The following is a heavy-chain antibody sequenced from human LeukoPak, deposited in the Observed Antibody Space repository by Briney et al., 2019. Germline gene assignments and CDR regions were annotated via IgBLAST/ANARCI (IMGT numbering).Heavy chain of an antibody. Sequence: GGSLRLSCAASGFTFSSYWMSWVRQAPGKGLEWVANIKQDGSEKYYVDSVKGRFTISRDNAKNSLYLQMNSLRAEDTAVYYCARAPDYYGSGGYPDYWGQGTLVTVSS. V-gene: IGHV3-7*01. CDR2: IKQDGSEK. D-gene: IGHD3-10*01. J-gene: IGHJ4*02. CDR3: ARAPDYYGSGGYPDY. CDR1: GFTFSSYW.